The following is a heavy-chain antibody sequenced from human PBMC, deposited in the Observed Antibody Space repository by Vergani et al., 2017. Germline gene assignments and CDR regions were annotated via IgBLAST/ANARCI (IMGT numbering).Heavy chain of an antibody. CDR3: AKGIFGVVIGWDY. V-gene: IGHV3-23*03. J-gene: IGHJ4*02. D-gene: IGHD3-3*01. Sequence: EVQLLESGGGLVQPGGSLRLSCAASGFTFSSYAMSWVRQAPGKGLEWVSVIYSGGSSTYYADSVKGRFTISRDNSKNTLYLQMNSLRAEDTAVYYCAKGIFGVVIGWDYWGQGTLVTVSS. CDR1: GFTFSSYA. CDR2: IYSGGSST.